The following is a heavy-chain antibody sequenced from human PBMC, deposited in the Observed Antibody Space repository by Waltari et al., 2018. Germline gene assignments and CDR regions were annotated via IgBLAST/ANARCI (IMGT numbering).Heavy chain of an antibody. D-gene: IGHD3-10*01. Sequence: EVQLLESGETLLQPGGSLRLSCTASGFSFSNYGLTWVRQAPGKGLEWVSAISRDGGATFYGGAVRGLSTISRDNSKNTVYLEINSLRVDDTAKYYCARWSVSGSYYDSWGQGILVAVSS. CDR1: GFSFSNYG. CDR3: ARWSVSGSYYDS. V-gene: IGHV3-23*01. CDR2: ISRDGGAT. J-gene: IGHJ4*02.